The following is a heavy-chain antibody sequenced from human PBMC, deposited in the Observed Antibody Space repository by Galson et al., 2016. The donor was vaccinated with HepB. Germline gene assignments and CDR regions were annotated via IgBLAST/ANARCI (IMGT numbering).Heavy chain of an antibody. CDR3: ERGLVGSGMDV. Sequence: SLRLSCAASGFTFDDYGMTWVRQAPGKGLEWVSGINWSGDSTAYADSVKGRFTISRDDAKNSLHLQMSSLRAEDTALYQCERGLVGSGMDVWGQGTTVTVSS. V-gene: IGHV3-20*01. D-gene: IGHD3-10*01. CDR1: GFTFDDYG. J-gene: IGHJ6*02. CDR2: INWSGDST.